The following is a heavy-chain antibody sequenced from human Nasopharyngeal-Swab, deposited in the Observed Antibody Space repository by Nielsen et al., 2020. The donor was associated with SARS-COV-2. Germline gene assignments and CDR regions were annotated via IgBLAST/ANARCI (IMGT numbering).Heavy chain of an antibody. Sequence: GGSLRLSCAASGFTFSSYAMSWVRQAPGKGLEWVSAISGSGGSTYYADSVKGRFTISRDNSKNTLYPQMNSLRAEDTAVYYCAKDWGLWLQAYYFDYWGQGTLVAVSS. CDR1: GFTFSSYA. J-gene: IGHJ4*02. D-gene: IGHD5-18*01. V-gene: IGHV3-23*01. CDR2: ISGSGGST. CDR3: AKDWGLWLQAYYFDY.